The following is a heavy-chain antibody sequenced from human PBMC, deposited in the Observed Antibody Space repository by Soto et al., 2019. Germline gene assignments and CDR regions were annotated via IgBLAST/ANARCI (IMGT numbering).Heavy chain of an antibody. CDR3: ARLWNDFDY. D-gene: IGHD1-1*01. CDR2: IYYSGST. J-gene: IGHJ4*02. V-gene: IGHV4-39*01. Sequence: SETLSLTCTVSGGYISSSSYYWGWIRQPPGKGLEWIGSIYYSGSTYYNPSLKSRVTISVDTSKNQFSLKLSSVTAADTAVYYCARLWNDFDYWGQGTLVTVSS. CDR1: GGYISSSSYY.